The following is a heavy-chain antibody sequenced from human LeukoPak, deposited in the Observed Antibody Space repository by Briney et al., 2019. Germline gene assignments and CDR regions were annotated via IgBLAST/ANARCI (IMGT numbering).Heavy chain of an antibody. CDR1: GFTFSSYA. D-gene: IGHD6-13*01. CDR3: AKPPYSSSWYQDY. CDR2: ISGSGGGT. V-gene: IGHV3-23*01. Sequence: PGGSLRLSCAASGFTFSSYAMSWVRQAPGKGLEWVSAISGSGGGTYYADSVKGRFTISRDNSKNTLYLQMNSLRAEDTAVYYCAKPPYSSSWYQDYWGQGTLVTVSS. J-gene: IGHJ4*02.